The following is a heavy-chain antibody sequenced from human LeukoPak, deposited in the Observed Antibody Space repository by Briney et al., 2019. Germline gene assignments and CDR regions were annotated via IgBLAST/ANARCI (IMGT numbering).Heavy chain of an antibody. J-gene: IGHJ5*02. V-gene: IGHV1-2*02. CDR1: GYTFTGYY. CDR2: INPNSGGT. D-gene: IGHD2-21*02. Sequence: ASVKVSCKASGYTFTGYYMHWVRQAPGQGLEWMGWINPNSGGTNYAQKFQGRVTMTRDTSISTAYMELSRLRSDDTAVYYCARGAPAYCGGDCYEDWFDPWGQGTLVTVSS. CDR3: ARGAPAYCGGDCYEDWFDP.